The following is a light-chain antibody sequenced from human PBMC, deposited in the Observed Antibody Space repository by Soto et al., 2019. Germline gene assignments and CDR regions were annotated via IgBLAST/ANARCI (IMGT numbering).Light chain of an antibody. J-gene: IGLJ1*01. CDR3: QSYHSSYPYV. Sequence: NFMLTQPLSVSESPGKTVTISCTRSSGNIASGFVQWYQQRPGSAPTTVIYEDNQRPSGVPDRFSGSIDTSSNSATLTISGLKTEDEADYYCQSYHSSYPYVFGTRTKLTVL. CDR1: SGNIASGF. V-gene: IGLV6-57*03. CDR2: EDN.